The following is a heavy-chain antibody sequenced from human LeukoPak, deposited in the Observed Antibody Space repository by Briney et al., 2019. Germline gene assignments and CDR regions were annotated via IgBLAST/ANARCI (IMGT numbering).Heavy chain of an antibody. D-gene: IGHD3-16*02. V-gene: IGHV1-2*02. CDR1: GYTFTGYY. Sequence: ASVKVSCKASGYTFTGYYMHWVRQAPGQGLEWMGWINPNSGGTSYAQKFQGRVTMTRDTSISTAYMELSRLRSDDTAVYYCARGLITFGGVIGNFDYWGQGTLVTVSS. CDR3: ARGLITFGGVIGNFDY. CDR2: INPNSGGT. J-gene: IGHJ4*02.